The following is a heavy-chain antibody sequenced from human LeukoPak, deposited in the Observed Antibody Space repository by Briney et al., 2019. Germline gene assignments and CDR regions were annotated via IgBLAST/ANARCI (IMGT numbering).Heavy chain of an antibody. CDR3: ARRAHSGAMITLDY. V-gene: IGHV5-10-1*04. D-gene: IGHD5-12*01. J-gene: IGHJ4*02. CDR1: GYSFTSHW. Sequence: GESLRISCQGSGYSFTSHWISWVRQMPAKGLEWMGRVTPSDSYANYSPSFQGQVTISADNSISTAYLQWSSLKASDTAMYYCARRAHSGAMITLDYWGQGTLVTVSS. CDR2: VTPSDSYA.